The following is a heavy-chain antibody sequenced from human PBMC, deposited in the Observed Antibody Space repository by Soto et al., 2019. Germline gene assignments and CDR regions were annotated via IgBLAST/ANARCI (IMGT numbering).Heavy chain of an antibody. CDR3: ARVQTYYYGSGSYFFDY. Sequence: TSETLSLTCTVSGGSISSYYWSWIRQPPGKGLEWIGYIYYSGSTNYNPSLKSRVTMSVDTSKNQFSLKLSSVTAADTAVYYCARVQTYYYGSGSYFFDYWGQGTLVTVSS. CDR2: IYYSGST. D-gene: IGHD3-10*01. V-gene: IGHV4-59*01. CDR1: GGSISSYY. J-gene: IGHJ4*02.